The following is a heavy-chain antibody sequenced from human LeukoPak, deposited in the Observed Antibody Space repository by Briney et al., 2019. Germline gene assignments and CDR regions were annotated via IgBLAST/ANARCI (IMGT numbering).Heavy chain of an antibody. Sequence: GGSLRLSCAASGFTFSCYGMHWVRQAPGKGLEWVAVIWYDGSNKYYADSVKGRFTISRDNSKNTLYLQMNSLRAEDTAVYYCARGRLGIGYYFDYWGQGTLVTVSS. V-gene: IGHV3-33*01. CDR1: GFTFSCYG. CDR2: IWYDGSNK. CDR3: ARGRLGIGYYFDY. J-gene: IGHJ4*02. D-gene: IGHD7-27*01.